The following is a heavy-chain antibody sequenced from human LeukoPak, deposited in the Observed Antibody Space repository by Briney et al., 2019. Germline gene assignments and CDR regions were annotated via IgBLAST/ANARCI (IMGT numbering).Heavy chain of an antibody. V-gene: IGHV4-39*01. CDR2: IYYSGST. CDR3: ARSVRGILYYFDY. D-gene: IGHD2/OR15-2a*01. CDR1: GGSISSSSYY. J-gene: IGHJ4*02. Sequence: SETLSLTCTVSGGSISSSSYYWGWIRQPPGKGLEWIGSIYYSGSTYYNPSLKSRVTVSVDTSKNQFSLKLSSVTAADTAVYYCARSVRGILYYFDYWGQGTLVTVSS.